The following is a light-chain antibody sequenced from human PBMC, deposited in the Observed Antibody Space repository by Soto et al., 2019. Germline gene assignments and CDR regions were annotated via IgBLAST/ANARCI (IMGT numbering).Light chain of an antibody. V-gene: IGLV2-14*02. CDR2: DVS. J-gene: IGLJ2*01. CDR3: SSSTSITALEGLV. Sequence: QSALTQPASVSGSPGQSITISCAGTSNDVGGFNLVSWYQQHPGKAPKLMIYDVSNRPSGVSNRFSGSKSGNTASLTISGLQAEDEADYYCSSSTSITALEGLVFGGGTKLTVL. CDR1: SNDVGGFNL.